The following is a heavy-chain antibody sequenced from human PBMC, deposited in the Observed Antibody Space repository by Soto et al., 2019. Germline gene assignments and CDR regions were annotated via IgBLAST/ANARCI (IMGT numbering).Heavy chain of an antibody. J-gene: IGHJ5*02. CDR1: GVTFSSYW. Sequence: GGSLRLSCATSGVTFSSYWMHWVRQAPGKGLVWVSRINSDGSSTSYADSVKGRFTISRDNAKNTLYLQMNSLRAEDTAVYYCARDRLAVAGKGFDPWGQGTLVTVSS. CDR3: ARDRLAVAGKGFDP. V-gene: IGHV3-74*01. D-gene: IGHD6-19*01. CDR2: INSDGSST.